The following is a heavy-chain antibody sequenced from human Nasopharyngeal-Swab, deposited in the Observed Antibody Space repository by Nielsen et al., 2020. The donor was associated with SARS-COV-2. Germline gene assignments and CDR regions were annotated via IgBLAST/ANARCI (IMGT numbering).Heavy chain of an antibody. D-gene: IGHD2-15*01. Sequence: ASVKVSCKASGYTFTSYGISWVRQAPGQGLEWMGWISAYNGNTNYAQKFQGRVTITADESTSTAYMELSSLRSEDTAVYYCARDSFGSGGTSPEDDYWGQGTLVTVSS. CDR2: ISAYNGNT. CDR1: GYTFTSYG. J-gene: IGHJ4*02. CDR3: ARDSFGSGGTSPEDDY. V-gene: IGHV1-18*04.